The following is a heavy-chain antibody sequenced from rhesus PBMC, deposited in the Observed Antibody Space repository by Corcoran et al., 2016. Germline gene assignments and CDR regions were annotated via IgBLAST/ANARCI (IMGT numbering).Heavy chain of an antibody. V-gene: IGHV4S11*01. J-gene: IGHJ5-1*01. D-gene: IGHD1-44*01. Sequence: QVQLQESGPGLVRPSETLSLTCADSGGSISRNYCSWIRLAPGRGLEWIGYIYGSGSTYYNPSLKSRVTLSVDTSKSQLSLKLTSVTAADTAVFYCARQGGTYNRFDVWGPGVLVTVSS. CDR2: IYGSGST. CDR3: ARQGGTYNRFDV. CDR1: GGSISRNY.